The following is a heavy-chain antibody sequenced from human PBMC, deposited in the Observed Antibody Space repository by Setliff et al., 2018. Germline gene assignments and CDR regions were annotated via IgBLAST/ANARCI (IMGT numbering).Heavy chain of an antibody. Sequence: SETLSLTCTVSGGSLTGTSNYWAWIRQPPGKGLEWIGSVFYTEGTHYNESLKSRLIISVDAPDNQFSVKLSSVTAADTAVYYCARHKSNGSGSYPSLYMDVWGKGIMVTVSS. CDR1: GGSLTGTSNY. V-gene: IGHV4-39*01. CDR2: VFYTEGT. D-gene: IGHD3-10*01. CDR3: ARHKSNGSGSYPSLYMDV. J-gene: IGHJ6*03.